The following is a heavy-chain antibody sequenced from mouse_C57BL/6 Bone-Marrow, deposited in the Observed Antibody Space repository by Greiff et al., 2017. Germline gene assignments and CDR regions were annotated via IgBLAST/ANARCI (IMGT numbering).Heavy chain of an antibody. CDR3: AGDYYGSSCFDY. J-gene: IGHJ2*01. CDR2: INPYTGDT. D-gene: IGHD1-1*01. Sequence: EVKLQASGPELVKPGASVKISCTASGYSFTGYFMNWVKQSHGKSLEWIGRINPYTGDTFYNQKFKGKATLTVDKSSSTAHMELLSLTSEDFAVYYCAGDYYGSSCFDYWGQGTTLTVSS. V-gene: IGHV1-37*01. CDR1: GYSFTGYF.